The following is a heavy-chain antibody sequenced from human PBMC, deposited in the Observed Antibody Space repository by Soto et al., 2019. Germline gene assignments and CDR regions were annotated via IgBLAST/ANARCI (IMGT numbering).Heavy chain of an antibody. CDR2: ISGSGGST. CDR1: GFTFSSYA. CDR3: ANDGEQWPVVGS. D-gene: IGHD6-19*01. V-gene: IGHV3-23*01. Sequence: EVQLLESGGGLVQPGGSLRLSCAASGFTFSSYAMSWVRQAPGKGLEWVSAISGSGGSTYYADSVKGRFTISRDNSKSTLYLQMTSLRAEDTAVYYCANDGEQWPVVGSWGQGTLVTVSS. J-gene: IGHJ5*02.